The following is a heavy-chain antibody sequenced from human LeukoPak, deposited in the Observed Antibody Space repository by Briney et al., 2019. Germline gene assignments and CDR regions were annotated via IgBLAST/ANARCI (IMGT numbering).Heavy chain of an antibody. CDR2: ISGSGGST. CDR1: GWTFSSYA. Sequence: AGSLRLPCAASGWTFSSYAMRWVRQAPGKGLEWVSAISGSGGSTYYADSVKGRFTISRDNSKNTLYMQMNSLSSENPGLFYCAKDLPGIAANNDSSLDYWGGGTLVTVSS. D-gene: IGHD6-13*01. CDR3: AKDLPGIAANNDSSLDY. V-gene: IGHV3-23*01. J-gene: IGHJ4*02.